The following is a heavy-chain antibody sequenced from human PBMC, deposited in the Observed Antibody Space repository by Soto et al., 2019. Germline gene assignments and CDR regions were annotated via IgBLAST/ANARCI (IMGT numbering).Heavy chain of an antibody. CDR3: AKVPGPDDAFDI. CDR2: ISYDGSQK. CDR1: GFTFSRYG. Sequence: QVQLVESGGGVVQPGRSLRLSCAASGFTFSRYGIHWVRQAPGKGLEWVAVISYDGSQKYYAASVKGRFAISRDNSKNTLYLQMNSLRAEDTAVYYCAKVPGPDDAFDIWGQGTMVTVSS. J-gene: IGHJ3*02. V-gene: IGHV3-30*18.